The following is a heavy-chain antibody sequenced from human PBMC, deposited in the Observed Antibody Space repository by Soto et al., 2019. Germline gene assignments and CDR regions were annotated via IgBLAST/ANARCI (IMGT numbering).Heavy chain of an antibody. CDR1: GGTFSSYA. CDR2: IIPICGTA. Sequence: QVQLVQSGAEVKKPGSSVKVSCKASGGTFSSYAISWVRQAPGQGLEWMGGIIPICGTANYAQKFQGRVTIRADEATRTAHMELSLLPYEVAAVYYCPRKGGGYSGQGTLVTVSS. CDR3: PRKGGGY. V-gene: IGHV1-69*12. D-gene: IGHD3-16*01. J-gene: IGHJ4*02.